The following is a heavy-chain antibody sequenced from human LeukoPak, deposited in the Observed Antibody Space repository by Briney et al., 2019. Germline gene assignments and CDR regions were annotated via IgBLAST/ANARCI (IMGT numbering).Heavy chain of an antibody. V-gene: IGHV3-74*01. Sequence: GGSLRLSCAASGFTFSRSWMHWVRQSPGKGLMWVSGINGDGSDTSYADSVKGRFTISRDNDKNILYLQMNSLQTEDAAVYYCARDPAARSLPDNWFDPCGQGTLVTVSS. CDR1: GFTFSRSW. J-gene: IGHJ5*02. CDR2: INGDGSDT. CDR3: ARDPAARSLPDNWFDP. D-gene: IGHD6-25*01.